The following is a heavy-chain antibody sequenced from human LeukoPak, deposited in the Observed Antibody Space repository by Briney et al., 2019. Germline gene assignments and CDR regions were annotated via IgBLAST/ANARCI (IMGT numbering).Heavy chain of an antibody. CDR3: ARGYSNYGYIIDI. J-gene: IGHJ3*02. CDR1: GFTFSSYE. Sequence: GGSLRLSCAASGFTFSSYEMNWVRQAPGKGLEWVSYISSSSSTIYYADSVKGRFTISRDNARNSLYLQMNSLRAEDTAVYYCARGYSNYGYIIDIWGRGTMVTVSS. V-gene: IGHV3-48*03. CDR2: ISSSSSTI. D-gene: IGHD4-11*01.